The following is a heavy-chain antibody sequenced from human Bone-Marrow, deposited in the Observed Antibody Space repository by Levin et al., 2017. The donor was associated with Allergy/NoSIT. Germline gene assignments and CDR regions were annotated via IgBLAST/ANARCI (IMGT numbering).Heavy chain of an antibody. J-gene: IGHJ6*02. D-gene: IGHD5-24*01. CDR2: IDWDGDK. Sequence: SGPTLVKPTQTLTLTCTFSGFSLSTSGMCVSWIRQPPGKALEWLALIDWDGDKYYSTSLKTRLTISKDTSKDQVVLTMTNMDLVDTATYYCARTTSINYYFGMDVWGQGTTVTVSS. CDR1: GFSLSTSGMC. V-gene: IGHV2-70*01. CDR3: ARTTSINYYFGMDV.